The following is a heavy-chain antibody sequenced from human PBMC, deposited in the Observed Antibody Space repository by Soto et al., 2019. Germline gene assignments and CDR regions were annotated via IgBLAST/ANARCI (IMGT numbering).Heavy chain of an antibody. J-gene: IGHJ5*02. V-gene: IGHV4-34*01. CDR2: INHSGTT. D-gene: IGHD3-10*01. CDR1: GGSLSGYY. Sequence: SETLSLTCAVSGGSLSGYYWSWIRQPPGKGLEWIGEINHSGTTNFNPSLKSRVAISFDTSKNQFSLKLSSVTAADTAVYYCARGRSHYGAGSLDWFDPWGQGTLVTVSS. CDR3: ARGRSHYGAGSLDWFDP.